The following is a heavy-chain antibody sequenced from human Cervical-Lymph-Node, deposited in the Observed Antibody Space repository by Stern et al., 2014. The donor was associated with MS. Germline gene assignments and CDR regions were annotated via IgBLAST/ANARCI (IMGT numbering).Heavy chain of an antibody. Sequence: EVQLVESGAEVKKPGESLRISCEVSGYTFTNSWIGWVRQMPGKGLEWMGIIYPGDSDTRYRPSFQGQVTILVDKSTSTAYLQWSSLKASDTAIYYCARRGGGYKGIDYWGQGTLVTVSS. V-gene: IGHV5-51*03. CDR3: ARRGGGYKGIDY. CDR2: IYPGDSDT. J-gene: IGHJ4*02. D-gene: IGHD5-24*01. CDR1: GYTFTNSW.